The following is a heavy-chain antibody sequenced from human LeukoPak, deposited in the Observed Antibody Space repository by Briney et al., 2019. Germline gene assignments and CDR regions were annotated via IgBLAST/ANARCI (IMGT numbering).Heavy chain of an antibody. CDR2: ISSTSTYI. J-gene: IGHJ4*02. Sequence: GGSLRLSCAASGFNFSDYYMNWIRQAPGKGLEWVSYISSTSTYINYADSVKGRFTISRDTARNSLFLQMNSLRAEDTAVYYCARDSYADYWGQGNLVTVSS. V-gene: IGHV3-11*05. CDR1: GFNFSDYY. D-gene: IGHD4-17*01. CDR3: ARDSYADY.